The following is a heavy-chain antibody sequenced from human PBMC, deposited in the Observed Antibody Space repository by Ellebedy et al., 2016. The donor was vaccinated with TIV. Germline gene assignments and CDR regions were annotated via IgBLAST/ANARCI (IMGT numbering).Heavy chain of an antibody. CDR2: IYYSGST. CDR1: GGSISSYY. J-gene: IGHJ5*02. V-gene: IGHV4-59*12. Sequence: MPSATLSLTCTVSGGSISSYYWSWIRQPPGKGLEWIGYIYYSGSTNYNPSLKSRVTVSVDTSKNQFSLKLSSVTAADTAVYYCARRLVRGVMRNNWFDPWGQGTLVTVSS. D-gene: IGHD3-10*01. CDR3: ARRLVRGVMRNNWFDP.